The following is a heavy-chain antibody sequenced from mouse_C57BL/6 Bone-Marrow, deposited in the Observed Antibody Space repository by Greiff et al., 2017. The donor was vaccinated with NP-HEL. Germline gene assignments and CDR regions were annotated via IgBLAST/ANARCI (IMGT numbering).Heavy chain of an antibody. CDR2: IYPGDGDT. D-gene: IGHD1-1*01. V-gene: IGHV1-82*01. J-gene: IGHJ4*01. Sequence: QVQLQQSGPELVKPGASVKISCKASGYAFSSSWKNWVKQRPGKGLEWIGRIYPGDGDTNYNGKFKGKATLTADKSSSTAYMQLSSLTSEDSAVYFCARATTAMDYWGQGTSVTVSS. CDR3: ARATTAMDY. CDR1: GYAFSSSW.